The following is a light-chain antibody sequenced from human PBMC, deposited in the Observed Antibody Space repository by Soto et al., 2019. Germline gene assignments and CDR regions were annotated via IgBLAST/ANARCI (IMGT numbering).Light chain of an antibody. V-gene: IGKV1-5*03. CDR3: QQYNSYSYT. CDR2: KAS. J-gene: IGKJ2*01. Sequence: DIQMTQSPSTLSASVGDRVNITCRASQSISSWLAWYQQKPGKAPKLLIYKASSLESGVPSRFSGSGSGTEFTLTISSLQPDDFATYYCQQYNSYSYTFAQGTKLEIK. CDR1: QSISSW.